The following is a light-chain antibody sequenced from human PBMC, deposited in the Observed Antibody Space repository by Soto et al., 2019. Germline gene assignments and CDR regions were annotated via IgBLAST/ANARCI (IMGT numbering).Light chain of an antibody. Sequence: DIVMTQSPDSLAVSLGERATINCKSSQSVLYSSNNKNYLAWYQQKPGQPPKLLIYWASTRESGVPDRFSGSGSGTDFTLTISSLQAEDVAVYYCQVRDNWFTFGPGTKVDIK. CDR3: QVRDNWFT. CDR2: WAS. J-gene: IGKJ3*01. V-gene: IGKV4-1*01. CDR1: QSVLYSSNNKNY.